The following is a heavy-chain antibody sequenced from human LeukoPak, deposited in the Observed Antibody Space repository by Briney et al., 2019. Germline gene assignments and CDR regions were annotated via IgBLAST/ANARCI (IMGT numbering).Heavy chain of an antibody. Sequence: SETLSLTCTVSGGSISGYYWSWIRQPAGKGLEWIGRIYTSGSTNYNAPLKSRVSMSVDTSKNQFSLKLSSVTAADTAVFYCARENSGSYREFDYWGQGTLVTVSS. CDR3: ARENSGSYREFDY. D-gene: IGHD1-26*01. CDR2: IYTSGST. J-gene: IGHJ4*02. V-gene: IGHV4-4*07. CDR1: GGSISGYY.